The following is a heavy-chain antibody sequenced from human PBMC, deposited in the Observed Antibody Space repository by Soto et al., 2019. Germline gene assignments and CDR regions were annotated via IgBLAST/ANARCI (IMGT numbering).Heavy chain of an antibody. CDR2: IYYSGST. CDR3: ARLWSSWEYYYYYMDV. Sequence: SETLSLTCTVSGGSISSYYWSWIRQPPGKGLEWIGYIYYSGSTNYNPSLKGRVTISVDTSKNQFSLKLSSVTAADTAVYYCARLWSSWEYYYYYMDVWGKGTTVTVSS. CDR1: GGSISSYY. V-gene: IGHV4-59*08. D-gene: IGHD6-13*01. J-gene: IGHJ6*03.